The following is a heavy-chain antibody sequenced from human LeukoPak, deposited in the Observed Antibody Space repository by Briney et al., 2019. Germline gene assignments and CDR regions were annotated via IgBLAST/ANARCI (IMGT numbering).Heavy chain of an antibody. V-gene: IGHV4-34*01. CDR2: INHSGST. D-gene: IGHD3-22*01. Sequence: SETLSLTCAVYGGSFSGYYWSWIRQPPGKGLEWIGEINHSGSTNYNPFLKSRVTISVDASKNQFSLKLSSVTAADTAVYYCARGDYYEASNDYWGQGTLVTVSS. J-gene: IGHJ4*02. CDR1: GGSFSGYY. CDR3: ARGDYYEASNDY.